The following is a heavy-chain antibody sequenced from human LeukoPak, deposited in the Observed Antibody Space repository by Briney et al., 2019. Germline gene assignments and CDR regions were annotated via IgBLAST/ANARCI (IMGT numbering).Heavy chain of an antibody. D-gene: IGHD3-22*01. CDR3: ARDRRYYDSSGYYFHWYFDL. CDR1: GFTFSYYS. V-gene: IGHV3-53*01. J-gene: IGHJ2*01. Sequence: PGGSLRLSCAASGFTFSYYSMSWVRQAPGKGLEWVSVIYSGVSTYYADSVKGRFTISRDNSKNTLYLQMNSLRAEDTALYYCARDRRYYDSSGYYFHWYFDLWGRGTLVTVSS. CDR2: IYSGVST.